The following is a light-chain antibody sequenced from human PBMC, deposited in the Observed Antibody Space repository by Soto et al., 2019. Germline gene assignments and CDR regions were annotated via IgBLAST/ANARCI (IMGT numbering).Light chain of an antibody. Sequence: EIVLTQSPVTLSLSPGERATLSCRASQSVRTYLAWYQVKPGQAPRLLIYDASRRASGVPARFSGSGSGTDFSLTINRLEPEDFAVYYCQQYGSSPITFGQGTRLEIK. CDR1: QSVRTY. CDR2: DAS. CDR3: QQYGSSPIT. J-gene: IGKJ5*01. V-gene: IGKV3-20*01.